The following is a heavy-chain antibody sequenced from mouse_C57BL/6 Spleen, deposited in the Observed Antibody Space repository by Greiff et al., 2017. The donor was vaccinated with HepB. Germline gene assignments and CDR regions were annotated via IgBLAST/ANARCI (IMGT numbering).Heavy chain of an antibody. J-gene: IGHJ3*01. CDR2: INPGDGDT. Sequence: QVQLQQSGAELVKPGASVKISCKASGYAFSSYWMNWVKQRPGKGLEWIGQINPGDGDTNYNGKFKGKATLTADKSSSTAYMQLSSLTSEDSAVYFCARGGSSGPWFAYWGQGTLVTVSA. V-gene: IGHV1-80*01. CDR3: ARGGSSGPWFAY. D-gene: IGHD3-2*02. CDR1: GYAFSSYW.